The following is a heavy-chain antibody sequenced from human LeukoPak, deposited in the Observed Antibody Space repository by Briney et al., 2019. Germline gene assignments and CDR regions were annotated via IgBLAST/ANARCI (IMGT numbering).Heavy chain of an antibody. CDR1: GGSFSGYY. D-gene: IGHD3-3*01. CDR2: INHSGST. CDR3: ARDPTLFGVVIGY. V-gene: IGHV4-34*01. Sequence: SETLSLTCAVYGGSFSGYYWSWIRQPPGKGLEWIGEINHSGSTNYNPSLKSRVTISVDTSKNQFSLKLSSVTAADTAVYYCARDPTLFGVVIGYWGQGTLVTVSS. J-gene: IGHJ4*02.